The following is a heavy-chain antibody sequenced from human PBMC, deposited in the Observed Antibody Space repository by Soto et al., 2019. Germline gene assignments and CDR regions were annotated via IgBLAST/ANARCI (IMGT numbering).Heavy chain of an antibody. Sequence: QVQLVESGGGEVQPGRSLTISRAASGFTFSTYGMHWVRQTPGKGLEWGAVISYDGTNKFYSDSVKGRFTISRDNFKNTLTLQMNSLRADDTAVYSCAKDLQSYGDYDYYCYGMDVWGLGTRVTVSS. CDR2: ISYDGTNK. V-gene: IGHV3-30*18. CDR3: AKDLQSYGDYDYYCYGMDV. CDR1: GFTFSTYG. J-gene: IGHJ6*02. D-gene: IGHD4-17*01.